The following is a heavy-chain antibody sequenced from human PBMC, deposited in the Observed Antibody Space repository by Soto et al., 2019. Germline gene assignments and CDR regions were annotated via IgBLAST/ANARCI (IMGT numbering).Heavy chain of an antibody. Sequence: TLSLTCAVSGGSISSINWWSWVRQAPGKGLEWIGEAFHTGGTNYNPSLKSRLTMSIDKSKNSFSLSLSSVTVADTAVYYCARKEYGSGHFEFWGQGIQVTVSS. CDR1: GGSISSINW. CDR3: ARKEYGSGHFEF. CDR2: AFHTGGT. D-gene: IGHD3-10*01. V-gene: IGHV4-4*02. J-gene: IGHJ4*02.